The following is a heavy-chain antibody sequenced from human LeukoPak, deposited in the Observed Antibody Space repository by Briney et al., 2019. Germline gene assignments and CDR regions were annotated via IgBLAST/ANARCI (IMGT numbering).Heavy chain of an antibody. CDR2: IYYSGSI. V-gene: IGHV4-39*01. CDR1: GGSISSTTYY. Sequence: SGTLSLTCTVSGGSISSTTYYWGWIRQSPGKGLEWIGSIYYSGSIYYNPSLKSRVTISVDTSKNQFSLKLSSVTAADTAVYYCARHTLSYHYFDYWGQGTLVTVSS. CDR3: ARHTLSYHYFDY. D-gene: IGHD1-26*01. J-gene: IGHJ4*02.